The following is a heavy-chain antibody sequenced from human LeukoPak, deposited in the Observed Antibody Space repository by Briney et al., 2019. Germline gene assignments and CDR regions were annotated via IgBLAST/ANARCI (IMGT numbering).Heavy chain of an antibody. V-gene: IGHV1-69*02. CDR2: IIPILGIA. D-gene: IGHD3-3*01. CDR3: ARGGYYDFWSGYYTPYYYYMDV. CDR1: GGTFSSYT. J-gene: IGHJ6*03. Sequence: SVKVSCKASGGTFSSYTISWVRQAPGQGLECMGRIIPILGIANYAQKFQGRVTITADKSTSTAYMELSSLRSEDTAVYYCARGGYYDFWSGYYTPYYYYMDVWGKGTTVTVSS.